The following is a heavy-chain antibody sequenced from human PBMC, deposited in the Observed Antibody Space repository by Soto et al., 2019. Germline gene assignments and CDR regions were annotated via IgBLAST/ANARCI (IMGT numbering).Heavy chain of an antibody. V-gene: IGHV4-39*01. CDR2: IYYSGST. J-gene: IGHJ4*02. D-gene: IGHD3-22*01. CDR1: GGSISTSSYY. CDR3: ARDYDSSGDY. Sequence: SETLSLTCTVSGGSISTSSYYWGWIRQPPGEGLEWIGSIYYSGSTYYNPSLKSRVTISVDTSKNQFSLKLSSVTAADTAVYYCARDYDSSGDYWGQGTLGTVSS.